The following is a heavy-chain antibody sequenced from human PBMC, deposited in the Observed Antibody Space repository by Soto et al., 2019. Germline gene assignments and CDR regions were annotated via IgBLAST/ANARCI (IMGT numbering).Heavy chain of an antibody. Sequence: PGGSLRLSCAASGFTFDDYAMHWVRQAPGKGLEWVSGISWNSGSIGYADSVKGRFTISRDNAKNSLYLQMNSLRAEDTALYYCAKDAGVGELSLIDYWGQGTLVTVSS. CDR3: AKDAGVGELSLIDY. V-gene: IGHV3-9*01. J-gene: IGHJ4*02. CDR1: GFTFDDYA. D-gene: IGHD3-16*02. CDR2: ISWNSGSI.